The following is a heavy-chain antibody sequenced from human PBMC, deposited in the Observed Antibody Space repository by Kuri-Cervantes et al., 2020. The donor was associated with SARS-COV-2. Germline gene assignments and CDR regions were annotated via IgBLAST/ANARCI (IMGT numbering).Heavy chain of an antibody. J-gene: IGHJ5*01. Sequence: GGSLRLSCAASGFTFSSYAMSWVRQAPGKGLEWVSAISGSGGSTYYADSVKGRFTISRDNSKNTLYLQMNSLRAEDTAVYYCAKDNGYYDILTGGNWFDPWGQGTTVTVSS. CDR1: GFTFSSYA. D-gene: IGHD3-9*01. CDR2: ISGSGGST. CDR3: AKDNGYYDILTGGNWFDP. V-gene: IGHV3-23*01.